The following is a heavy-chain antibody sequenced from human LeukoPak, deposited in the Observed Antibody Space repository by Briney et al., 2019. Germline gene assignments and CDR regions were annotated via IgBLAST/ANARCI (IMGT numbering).Heavy chain of an antibody. V-gene: IGHV3-30*03. CDR1: GFTFSSYG. D-gene: IGHD3-22*01. CDR2: ISYDGSNK. Sequence: GRSLRLSCAASGFTFSSYGMHWVRQAPGKGLEWVAVISYDGSNKYYADSVKGRFTISRDNSKNTLYLQMNSLRPEDTAVYYCVREYYDSSGYYRGGYWGQGTLVTVSS. J-gene: IGHJ4*02. CDR3: VREYYDSSGYYRGGY.